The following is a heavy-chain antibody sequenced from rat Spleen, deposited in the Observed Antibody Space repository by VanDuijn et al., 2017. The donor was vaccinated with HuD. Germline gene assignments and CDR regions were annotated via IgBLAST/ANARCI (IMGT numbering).Heavy chain of an antibody. V-gene: IGHV2-13*01. CDR1: GFSLISYS. CDR3: ARADVAGLSTDGI. D-gene: IGHD1-2*01. CDR2: IWGDGST. Sequence: QVHLKESGPGLVQPSQTLSLTCTISGFSLISYSVNWVRQSPGKGLEWMGGIWGDGSTNYNSALKSRLSISRDTSKSQIYLKMNSLQTEDTATYFCARADVAGLSTDGIWGQGIMVTVSS. J-gene: IGHJ2*01.